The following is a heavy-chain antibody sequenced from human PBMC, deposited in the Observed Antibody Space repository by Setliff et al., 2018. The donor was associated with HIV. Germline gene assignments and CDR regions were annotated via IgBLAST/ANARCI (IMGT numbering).Heavy chain of an antibody. D-gene: IGHD6-6*01. J-gene: IGHJ4*02. V-gene: IGHV4-34*01. Sequence: PSETLSLTCGISGGSFSGFYWAWTRQPPGKGLEWIGEINYSGKTNKNPSLKSRVTISADTSRTQFSLNLISVTAADTAVYYCARATYGSRAGTGFYFDSWGQGALVTVSS. CDR3: ARATYGSRAGTGFYFDS. CDR1: GGSFSGFY. CDR2: INYSGKT.